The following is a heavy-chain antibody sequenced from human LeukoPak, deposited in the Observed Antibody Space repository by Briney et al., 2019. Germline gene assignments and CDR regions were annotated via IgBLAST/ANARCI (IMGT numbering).Heavy chain of an antibody. Sequence: SETLSLTCTVSGGSISSYYWSWNRQPPGKGLEWIGYISYSGSTNCNPSLKSRVTLSLDTSKNQFSLKLSSVTAADTAVYYCAGDYGGSNFDYWGQGTLVTVSS. V-gene: IGHV4-59*01. D-gene: IGHD4-23*01. CDR3: AGDYGGSNFDY. CDR1: GGSISSYY. J-gene: IGHJ4*02. CDR2: ISYSGST.